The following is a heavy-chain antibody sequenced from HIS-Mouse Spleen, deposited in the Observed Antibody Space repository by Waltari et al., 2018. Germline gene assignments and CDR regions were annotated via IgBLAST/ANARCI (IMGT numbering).Heavy chain of an antibody. CDR3: ARQTISIAARLGVIDY. V-gene: IGHV4-4*07. D-gene: IGHD6-6*01. CDR2: IYTRGTP. Sequence: QVQLQESGPGLVKPSETLSLTCTVSGGSISSYYWSWIRQPAGKGLEWIGRIYTRGTPNYTPPLRSRGTMSVDTPKNQFSLKLSSVTAADTAVYYCARQTISIAARLGVIDYWGQGTLVTVSS. CDR1: GGSISSYY. J-gene: IGHJ4*02.